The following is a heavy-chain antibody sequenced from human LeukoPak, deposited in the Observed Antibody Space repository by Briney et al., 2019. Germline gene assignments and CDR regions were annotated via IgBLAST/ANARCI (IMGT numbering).Heavy chain of an antibody. CDR1: GYTFTSYA. D-gene: IGHD3-22*01. Sequence: ASVKVSCKASGYTFTSYAMNWVRQAPGQGLEWMGWINTNTGNPTYAQGFTGRFVFSLDTSVSTAYLQISSLKAEDTAVYYCARGGYYDSSGYYGSSAFDYWGQGTLVTVSS. CDR3: ARGGYYDSSGYYGSSAFDY. V-gene: IGHV7-4-1*02. J-gene: IGHJ4*02. CDR2: INTNTGNP.